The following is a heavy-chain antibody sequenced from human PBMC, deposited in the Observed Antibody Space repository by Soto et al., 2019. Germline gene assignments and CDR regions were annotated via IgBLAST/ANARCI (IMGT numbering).Heavy chain of an antibody. D-gene: IGHD3-22*01. J-gene: IGHJ4*02. CDR3: AKDPTSYDSSAQFDS. V-gene: IGHV3-23*01. CDR2: ISGGGGRT. CDR1: GFTFNIFA. Sequence: GGSLRLSCAASGFTFNIFAMNWVRQAPGKGLEWVSGISGGGGRTYYADSVKGRFTISRDNSKNTLYLQMNSLRAEDMAVYYCAKDPTSYDSSAQFDSWGQGTLVTVSS.